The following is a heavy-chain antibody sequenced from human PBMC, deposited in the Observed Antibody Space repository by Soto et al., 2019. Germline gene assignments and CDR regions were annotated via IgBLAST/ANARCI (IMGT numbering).Heavy chain of an antibody. Sequence: PGGSLRLSCAASGFTFSSYWMSWVRQAPGKGLEWVANIKQDGSEKYYVDSVKGRFTISRDNAKNSLYLQMNSLRAEDTAVYYCARVVRTAMVTYYYYGMDVWGQGTTVTVSS. J-gene: IGHJ6*02. CDR1: GFTFSSYW. V-gene: IGHV3-7*03. CDR2: IKQDGSEK. CDR3: ARVVRTAMVTYYYYGMDV. D-gene: IGHD5-18*01.